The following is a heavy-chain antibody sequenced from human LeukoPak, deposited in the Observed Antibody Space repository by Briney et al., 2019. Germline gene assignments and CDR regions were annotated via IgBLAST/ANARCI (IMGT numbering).Heavy chain of an antibody. CDR3: ARDLPYDSSGYSSTSRYYYYYYMDV. Sequence: TLSLTCTVSSGSFSSGSHYWTWVRQPAGKGLEWIGRINTSGSTSYNPSLKSRVTISVDTSKNQFSLRLRYVTAADTAVYYCARDLPYDSSGYSSTSRYYYYYYMDVWGKGTTVTISS. CDR1: SGSFSSGSHY. V-gene: IGHV4-61*02. D-gene: IGHD3-22*01. CDR2: INTSGST. J-gene: IGHJ6*03.